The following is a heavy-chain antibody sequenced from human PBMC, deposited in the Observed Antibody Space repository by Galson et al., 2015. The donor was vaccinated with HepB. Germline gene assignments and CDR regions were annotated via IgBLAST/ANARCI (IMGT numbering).Heavy chain of an antibody. V-gene: IGHV1-3*01. CDR2: INAGNGNT. CDR1: GYTFTSYA. Sequence: SVKVSCKASGYTFTSYAMHWVRQAPGQRLEWMGWINAGNGNTKYSQKFQGRVTITRDTSASTAYMELRSLRSDDTAVYYCARVDSIAGGDAFDIWGQGTMVTVSS. J-gene: IGHJ3*02. D-gene: IGHD2-15*01. CDR3: ARVDSIAGGDAFDI.